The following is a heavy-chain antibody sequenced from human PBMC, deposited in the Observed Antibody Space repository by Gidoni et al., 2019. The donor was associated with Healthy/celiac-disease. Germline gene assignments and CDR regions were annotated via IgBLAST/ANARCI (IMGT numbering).Heavy chain of an antibody. J-gene: IGHJ5*02. Sequence: QLQLQESGPGLVKPSETLSLTCPVSGGSISSSSYYWGWIRQPPGKGLEWIGSIYYSGGTYYNPSLKSRVTISVDTSKNQFSLKLSSVTAADTAVYYCASRLTYYYGSGSYYNVGWFDPWGQGTLVTVS. CDR2: IYYSGGT. CDR3: ASRLTYYYGSGSYYNVGWFDP. D-gene: IGHD3-10*01. V-gene: IGHV4-39*01. CDR1: GGSISSSSYY.